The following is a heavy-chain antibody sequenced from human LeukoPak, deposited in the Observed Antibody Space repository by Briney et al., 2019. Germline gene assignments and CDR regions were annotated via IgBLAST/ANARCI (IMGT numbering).Heavy chain of an antibody. CDR3: ARGDYEYVWGSYRYRCYFVY. CDR2: FIPILGIA. V-gene: IGHV1-69*04. D-gene: IGHD3-16*02. CDR1: GGTFSSYV. J-gene: IGHJ4*02. Sequence: ASVKVSCKASGGTFSSYVISWVRQAPGQGLEWMGWFIPILGIANYAQKFQGRVTITADKSTSTAYMELSSLRSEDTAVYYCARGDYEYVWGSYRYRCYFVYWGQETLVTVSS.